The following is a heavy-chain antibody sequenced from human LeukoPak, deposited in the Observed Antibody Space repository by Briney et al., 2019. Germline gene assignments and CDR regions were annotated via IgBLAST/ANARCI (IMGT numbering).Heavy chain of an antibody. Sequence: SQTLSLTCTVTGGSSSDTTYYWAWIRQPPGKGLEWIGSIYFSETKYNPSLKSRITISGDTSKNQFSLKLSSVTAADTAVYYCASPSKLVISRGGFDIWGQGTMVTVSA. J-gene: IGHJ3*02. CDR2: IYFSET. CDR1: GGSSSDTTYY. D-gene: IGHD2-15*01. V-gene: IGHV4-39*01. CDR3: ASPSKLVISRGGFDI.